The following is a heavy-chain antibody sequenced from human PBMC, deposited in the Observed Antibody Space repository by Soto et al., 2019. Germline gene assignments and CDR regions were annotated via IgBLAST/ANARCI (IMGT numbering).Heavy chain of an antibody. J-gene: IGHJ6*02. V-gene: IGHV4-59*01. D-gene: IGHD1-1*01. CDR1: VCSINSYY. CDR2: IYYSGST. Sequence: TDTLSLTLTDHVCSINSYYRSWIQQPPWKGLKWMGYIYYSGSTNYNPSLKSRVTISVDTSKNQFSLKLSSVTAADTAVYYCARAAWFLDSGTTYGMDVWGQGTTVT. CDR3: ARAAWFLDSGTTYGMDV.